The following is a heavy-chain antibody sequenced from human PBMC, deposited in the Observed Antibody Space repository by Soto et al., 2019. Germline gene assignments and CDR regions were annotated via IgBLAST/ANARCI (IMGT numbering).Heavy chain of an antibody. J-gene: IGHJ3*02. Sequence: EVQLLESGGGLVQPGGSLRLSCLASGFTYNAINWVRQAPGKGLELVSGFGHDGQSTYYIASVRGRFTLSRDNSKNMIYLKMNSLRAEDTAVYYCAKVVGRIVGATTGPLDIWGHGTRVRVSS. CDR3: AKVVGRIVGATTGPLDI. V-gene: IGHV3-23*01. CDR1: GFTYNA. CDR2: FGHDGQST. D-gene: IGHD1-26*01.